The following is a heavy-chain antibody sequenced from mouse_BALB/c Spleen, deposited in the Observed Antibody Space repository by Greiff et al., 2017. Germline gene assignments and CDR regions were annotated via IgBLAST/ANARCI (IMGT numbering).Heavy chain of an antibody. CDR2: ISYSGST. J-gene: IGHJ3*01. Sequence: EVMLVESGPGLVKPSQSLSLTCSVTGYSITSDYVWYWIRQFPGNKLEWMGYISYSGSTSYNPSLKSRISITRDTSKNQFFLQLNSVTTEDTTTYYSARSFYYRYDAAWFAYWGQGTLVTVSA. V-gene: IGHV3-2*02. CDR3: ARSFYYRYDAAWFAY. D-gene: IGHD2-14*01. CDR1: GYSITSDYV.